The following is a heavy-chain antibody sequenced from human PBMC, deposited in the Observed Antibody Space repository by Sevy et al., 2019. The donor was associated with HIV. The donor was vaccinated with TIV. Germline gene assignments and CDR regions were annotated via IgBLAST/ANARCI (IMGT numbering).Heavy chain of an antibody. CDR1: GFRFSDYA. J-gene: IGHJ6*02. CDR2: IRSKTFGGTT. Sequence: GESLKTSCITSGFRFSDYALTWLRQAPGKGLEWVGFIRSKTFGGTTEYAASVKGRFTISRDESKSIAYLEMNSLKTEDTAIYYCTRLRGTISAYYYFGMDVWGQGATVTVSS. V-gene: IGHV3-49*03. D-gene: IGHD3-9*01. CDR3: TRLRGTISAYYYFGMDV.